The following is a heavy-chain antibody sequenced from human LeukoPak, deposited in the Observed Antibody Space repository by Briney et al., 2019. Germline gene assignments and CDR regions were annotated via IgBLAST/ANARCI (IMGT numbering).Heavy chain of an antibody. CDR3: ARGVRYCSSTSCYRPYYYYYYYMDV. V-gene: IGHV4-34*01. J-gene: IGHJ6*03. Sequence: NPSETLSLTCAVYGGSFSGYYWSWIRRPPGKGLEWIGEINQSGSTNYNPSLKSRVTISVDTSKNQFSLKLSSVTAADTAVYYCARGVRYCSSTSCYRPYYYYYYYMDVWGKGTTVTVSS. CDR1: GGSFSGYY. CDR2: INQSGST. D-gene: IGHD2-2*01.